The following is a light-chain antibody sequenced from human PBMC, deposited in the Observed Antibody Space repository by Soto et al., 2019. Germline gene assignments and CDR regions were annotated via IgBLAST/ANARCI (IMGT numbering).Light chain of an antibody. CDR2: DAS. CDR1: QGISIY. V-gene: IGKV1-27*01. Sequence: DIQMTQSPSSLSSSVGDRVTITFRASQGISIYLAWYQQKPGKVPKLLIYDASTLQPGVPSRFSGSGSGTDFTLSINSLQPDDFATYYCQNYDSAPITFGQGTRLEIK. J-gene: IGKJ5*01. CDR3: QNYDSAPIT.